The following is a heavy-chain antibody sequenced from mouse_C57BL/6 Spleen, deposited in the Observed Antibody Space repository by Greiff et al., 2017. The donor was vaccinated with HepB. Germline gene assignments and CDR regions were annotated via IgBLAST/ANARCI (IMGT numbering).Heavy chain of an antibody. D-gene: IGHD3-2*02. CDR1: GYSITSGYY. CDR2: ISYDGSN. Sequence: EVQRVESGPGLVKPSQSLSLTCSVTGYSITSGYYWNWIRQFPGNKLEWMGYISYDGSNNYNPSLKNRISITRDTSKNQFFLKLNSVTTEDTATYYCAGGSSGYDAMDYWGQGTSVTVSS. V-gene: IGHV3-6*01. J-gene: IGHJ4*01. CDR3: AGGSSGYDAMDY.